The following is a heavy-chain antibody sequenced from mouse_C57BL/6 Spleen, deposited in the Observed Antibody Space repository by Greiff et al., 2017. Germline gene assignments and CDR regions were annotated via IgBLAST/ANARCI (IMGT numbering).Heavy chain of an antibody. CDR1: GYAFSSYW. D-gene: IGHD3-2*02. J-gene: IGHJ2*01. V-gene: IGHV1-80*01. CDR3: ARRGSSGYYYFDY. CDR2: IYPGDGDT. Sequence: VQLQQSGAELVKPGASVKISCKASGYAFSSYWMNWVKQRPGKGLEWLGQIYPGDGDTNYNGKFKGKATRTADKSSSTAYMQLSSLTSEDSAVYFCARRGSSGYYYFDYWGQGTTLTVSS.